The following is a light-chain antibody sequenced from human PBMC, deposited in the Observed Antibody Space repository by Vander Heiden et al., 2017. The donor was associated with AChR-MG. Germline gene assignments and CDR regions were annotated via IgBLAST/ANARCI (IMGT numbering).Light chain of an antibody. CDR3: SSFAGSNILI. J-gene: IGLJ2*01. CDR1: SSDVGRYNY. Sequence: QSALTQPPSASGSPGQSVTISCTGTSSDVGRYNYVSWYQQHPGKAPKLMMYEISKRPSGVPDRFSGSKSGNTASLTVSGLQAEDEADYYCSSFAGSNILIFGGGTKLTVL. V-gene: IGLV2-8*01. CDR2: EIS.